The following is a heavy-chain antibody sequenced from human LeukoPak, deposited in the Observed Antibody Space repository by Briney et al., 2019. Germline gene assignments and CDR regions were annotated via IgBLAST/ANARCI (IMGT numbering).Heavy chain of an antibody. CDR3: ARDTGYNTFDY. D-gene: IGHD5-24*01. V-gene: IGHV3-7*05. J-gene: IGHJ4*02. CDR1: GFTFSNYW. CDR2: IKEDGSDK. Sequence: GGSLRLSCAASGFTFSNYWMSGVRQAPGKGLEWVANIKEDGSDKYYVDSVKGRFTISRDNAKNSQYLQMNGLRAEDTAVYYCARDTGYNTFDYWGQGTLVTVSS.